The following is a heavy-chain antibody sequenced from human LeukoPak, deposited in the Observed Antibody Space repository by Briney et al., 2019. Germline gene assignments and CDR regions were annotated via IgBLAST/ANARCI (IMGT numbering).Heavy chain of an antibody. CDR2: IYYSGST. J-gene: IGHJ5*02. CDR1: GASISSYY. V-gene: IGHV4-59*01. Sequence: SETLSLTCTVSGASISSYYWNWIRQPPGKGLEWIGNIYYSGSTNYNTSLKSRVTILVDTSKNQFSLKLHSVTAADTAVYYCARGDPLDPWGQGILVTVSA. CDR3: ARGDPLDP.